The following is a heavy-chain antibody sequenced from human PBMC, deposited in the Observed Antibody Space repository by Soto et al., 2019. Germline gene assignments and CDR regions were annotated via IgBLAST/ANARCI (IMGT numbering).Heavy chain of an antibody. CDR3: AKVFGSSGYYGPSTDDGDFDL. Sequence: WGSLRLSCAASGVTISSCAMSWVRKAQGKGLEWVSAISGSGGSTYYADSAKGRFTITRDNDKNTLYLQMNSLRAEDTAVYYCAKVFGSSGYYGPSTDDGDFDLWGRGTLVTVSS. CDR2: ISGSGGST. V-gene: IGHV3-23*01. D-gene: IGHD3-22*01. CDR1: GVTISSCA. J-gene: IGHJ2*01.